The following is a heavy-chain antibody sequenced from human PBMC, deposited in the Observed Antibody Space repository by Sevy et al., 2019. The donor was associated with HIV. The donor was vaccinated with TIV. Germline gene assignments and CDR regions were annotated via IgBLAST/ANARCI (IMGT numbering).Heavy chain of an antibody. Sequence: SEILSLTCTVSGDSIGNQYWSWIRQPPGKGLEWIGYFYYSGRTNYNPSIKSRVTITVDTSKNQFSLKLSSVTAADTAVYYCANCSTEYYYAMDVWGQGTTVTVSS. V-gene: IGHV4-59*11. J-gene: IGHJ6*02. D-gene: IGHD2-2*01. CDR3: ANCSTEYYYAMDV. CDR2: FYYSGRT. CDR1: GDSIGNQY.